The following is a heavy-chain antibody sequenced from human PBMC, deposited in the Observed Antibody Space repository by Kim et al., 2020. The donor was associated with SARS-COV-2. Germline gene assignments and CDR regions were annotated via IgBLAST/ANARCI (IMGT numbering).Heavy chain of an antibody. J-gene: IGHJ4*02. CDR3: ARGRYSSSWYTEIGAPLNDY. V-gene: IGHV4-34*01. Sequence: SETLSLTCAVYGGSFSGYYWNWIRQPPGKGLEWIGEINHSGSTNYNPSLKSRVTISIDTSKNQFSLKLSSVTAADTAVYYCARGRYSSSWYTEIGAPLNDYWGQGTLVTVSS. CDR1: GGSFSGYY. CDR2: INHSGST. D-gene: IGHD6-13*01.